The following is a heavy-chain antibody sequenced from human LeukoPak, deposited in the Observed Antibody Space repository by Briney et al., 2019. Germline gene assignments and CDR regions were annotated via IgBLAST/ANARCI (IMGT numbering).Heavy chain of an antibody. CDR1: GFTFSSYG. J-gene: IGHJ3*02. CDR2: IWYDGSNK. V-gene: IGHV3-33*06. D-gene: IGHD3-22*01. Sequence: QPGRSLRLSCAASGFTFSSYGMHWVRQAPGKGLEWVAVIWYDGSNKYYADSVKGRFTISRDNSKNTLYLQMNSLRAEDTAVYYCAKDFKPALSGYDSSGYYVVGAFDIWGQGTMVTVSS. CDR3: AKDFKPALSGYDSSGYYVVGAFDI.